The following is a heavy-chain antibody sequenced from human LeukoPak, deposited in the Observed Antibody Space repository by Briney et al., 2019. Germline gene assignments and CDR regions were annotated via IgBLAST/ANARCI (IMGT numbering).Heavy chain of an antibody. D-gene: IGHD5-18*01. V-gene: IGHV3-11*04. J-gene: IGHJ3*02. CDR2: ISSSGSTI. Sequence: GGSLRLSCAASGFTFSDYYVSWIRQAPGKGLEWVSYISSSGSTIYYADSVKGRFTISRDNAKNSLYLQMNSLRAEDTAVYYCARDAWVQLFDAFDIWGQGTMVTVSS. CDR1: GFTFSDYY. CDR3: ARDAWVQLFDAFDI.